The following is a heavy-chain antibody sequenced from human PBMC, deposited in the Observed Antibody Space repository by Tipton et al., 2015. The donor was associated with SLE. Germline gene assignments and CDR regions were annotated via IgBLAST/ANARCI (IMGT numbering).Heavy chain of an antibody. CDR2: IYYSGST. J-gene: IGHJ4*02. V-gene: IGHV4-59*08. CDR3: ATRLTIFGGIDY. Sequence: TLSLTCSVYGGSFSGYYWNWIRQPPGKGLEWIGYIYYSGSTNYNPSLKTRVTISVDTSKNQFSLKLSSVTAADTAVYYCATRLTIFGGIDYWGQGTLVTVSS. CDR1: GGSFSGYY. D-gene: IGHD3-3*01.